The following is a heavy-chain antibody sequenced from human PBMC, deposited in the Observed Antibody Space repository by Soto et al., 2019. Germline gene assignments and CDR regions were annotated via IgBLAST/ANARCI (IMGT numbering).Heavy chain of an antibody. J-gene: IGHJ4*02. CDR1: GYSFTSYW. CDR2: IYPGDSDT. D-gene: IGHD3-10*01. CDR3: ATHPQLVRGVILFLDY. V-gene: IGHV5-51*01. Sequence: EVQLVQSGAEVKKPGESLKISSKGSGYSFTSYWIGWVRQMPGKGLEWMGIIYPGDSDTRYSPSFQGQVTISADKSISIAYLQWSSLKASDTVMYYCATHPQLVRGVILFLDYWGQGTLVTVSS.